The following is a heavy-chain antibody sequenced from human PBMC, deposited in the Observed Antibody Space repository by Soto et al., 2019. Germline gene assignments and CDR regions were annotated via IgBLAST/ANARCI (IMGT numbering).Heavy chain of an antibody. CDR1: GGSFSGYY. J-gene: IGHJ4*02. Sequence: SETLSLTCAVYGGSFSGYYWSWIRQPPGKGLEWIGEIHHSGSTNYNPSLKSRVTISVDTSKNHFSLKLSSVTAADTAVHYCARGLVSRYYVSGSYYSHWGQGTLVTVSS. V-gene: IGHV4-34*01. CDR2: IHHSGST. D-gene: IGHD3-10*01. CDR3: ARGLVSRYYVSGSYYSH.